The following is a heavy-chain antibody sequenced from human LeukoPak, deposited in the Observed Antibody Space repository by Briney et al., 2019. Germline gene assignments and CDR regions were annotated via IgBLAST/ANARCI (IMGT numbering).Heavy chain of an antibody. D-gene: IGHD4-17*01. CDR1: GGTFSSYA. Sequence: ASVKVSCKASGGTFSSYAISWVRQAPGQGLEWMGGIIPIFGTANYAQKFQGRVTITADESTSTAYMELSSLRSEDTAVYYCARAPNDYGDYYYYGMVVWGQGTRSPSP. CDR2: IIPIFGTA. CDR3: ARAPNDYGDYYYYGMVV. V-gene: IGHV1-69*01. J-gene: IGHJ6*02.